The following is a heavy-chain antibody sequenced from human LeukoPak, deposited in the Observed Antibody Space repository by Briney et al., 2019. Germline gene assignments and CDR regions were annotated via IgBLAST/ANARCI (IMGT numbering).Heavy chain of an antibody. V-gene: IGHV3-23*01. CDR1: GFTFSTYA. CDR2: FSGSGGST. CDR3: ARDLSSGNPGGFDY. D-gene: IGHD3-3*01. J-gene: IGHJ4*02. Sequence: PGGSLRLSCAASGFTFSTYAMSWVRQAPGKGLEWVSVFSGSGGSTYYADSVKGRFTISRDNAKNSLDLQMNSLTVDDTAVYFCARDLSSGNPGGFDYWGQGTLVTVSS.